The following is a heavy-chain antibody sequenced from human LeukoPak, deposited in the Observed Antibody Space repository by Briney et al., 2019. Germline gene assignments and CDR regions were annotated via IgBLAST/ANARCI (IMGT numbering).Heavy chain of an antibody. V-gene: IGHV3-23*01. J-gene: IGHJ3*02. Sequence: GGSLRLSCAASGFTFSGYAISWVRQAPGKGPEWVSAITDSGGATYYADSVKGRFTISRDDSGNTLYLQMNSLRAEDMALYYCAKGLYSSRCDGFDTWGQGTMITVSS. CDR3: AKGLYSSRCDGFDT. D-gene: IGHD6-13*01. CDR2: ITDSGGAT. CDR1: GFTFSGYA.